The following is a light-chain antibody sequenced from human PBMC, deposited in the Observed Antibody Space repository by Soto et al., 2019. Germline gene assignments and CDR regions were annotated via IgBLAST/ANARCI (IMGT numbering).Light chain of an antibody. Sequence: IVMTQSPLSLPVTPGEPASISCRSSQSLLHSNGYNYLDWYLQRPGQSPQLLIFLGSSRASGVPDRFSGSGSGTHFTLKISRVAAEDVGIFYCMQALQTAPSFGPGNEVHI. CDR2: LGS. J-gene: IGKJ3*01. CDR1: QSLLHSNGYNY. CDR3: MQALQTAPS. V-gene: IGKV2-28*01.